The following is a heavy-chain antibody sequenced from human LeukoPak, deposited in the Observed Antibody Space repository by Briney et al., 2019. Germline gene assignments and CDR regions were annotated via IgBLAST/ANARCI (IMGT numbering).Heavy chain of an antibody. V-gene: IGHV3-74*01. J-gene: IGHJ4*02. CDR1: GFTFSSYW. Sequence: GGSLRLSCATSGFTFSSYWMHWVRQAPGKGLVWVSRIDDDGSTTSYAGSVKGRFTISRDNAKNTLYLQMNSLRAEDTAVYYCARALPGGYSDATDYWGQGTLVTVSS. CDR2: IDDDGSTT. D-gene: IGHD5-18*01. CDR3: ARALPGGYSDATDY.